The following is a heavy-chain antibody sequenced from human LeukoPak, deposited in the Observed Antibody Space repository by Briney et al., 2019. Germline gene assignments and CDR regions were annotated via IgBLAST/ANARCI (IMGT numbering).Heavy chain of an antibody. CDR3: ASTGYSSGWYEGPDY. J-gene: IGHJ4*02. D-gene: IGHD6-19*01. Sequence: GGSLRLSCAASGFTVSSNYMSWVRQAPGKGLEWVSVIYSGGSTYYADSVKGRFTISRDNSKNTLYLQMNSLRAEDTAVYYCASTGYSSGWYEGPDYWGQGTLVTVSS. V-gene: IGHV3-53*01. CDR1: GFTVSSNY. CDR2: IYSGGST.